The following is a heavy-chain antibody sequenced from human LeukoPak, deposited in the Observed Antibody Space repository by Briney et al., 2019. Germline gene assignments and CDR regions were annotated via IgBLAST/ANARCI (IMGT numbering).Heavy chain of an antibody. CDR1: GFTFSSYG. J-gene: IGHJ6*03. D-gene: IGHD3-10*01. CDR3: AKVGKTENYYGSGRFSYYYYMDV. CDR2: TRSDGSNK. Sequence: GGSLRLSCAASGFTFSSYGMHWVRQAPSKGLVWVAFTRSDGSNKYYADSVKGRFTISRDNSKNTLYLQMNSLRAEDTAVYYCAKVGKTENYYGSGRFSYYYYMDVWGQGTLVTVSS. V-gene: IGHV3-30*02.